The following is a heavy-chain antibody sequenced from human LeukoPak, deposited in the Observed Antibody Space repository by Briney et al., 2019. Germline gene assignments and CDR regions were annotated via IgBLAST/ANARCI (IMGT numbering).Heavy chain of an antibody. CDR2: IIPFFATT. D-gene: IGHD2-15*01. Sequence: SVKVSCKASGGNLSSYAMTWVRQAPGQGLEWMGGIIPFFATTNFAQKFQGRVTVTADESTSTSYMELTSLRSDDTAVYYCVRGLGYCSAGNCYLFGMDVWGQGTTVTVSS. J-gene: IGHJ6*02. CDR1: GGNLSSYA. CDR3: VRGLGYCSAGNCYLFGMDV. V-gene: IGHV1-69*13.